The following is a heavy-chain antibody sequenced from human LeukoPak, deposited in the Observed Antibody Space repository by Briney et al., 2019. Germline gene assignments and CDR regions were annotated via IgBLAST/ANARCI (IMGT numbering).Heavy chain of an antibody. Sequence: PGGSLRLSCAASGFTFSSYSMNWVRQAPGKGLEWVSSISSSSTCIYYADSVKGRFTISRDNAKNSLYLQMNSLRAEDTAVYYCARGGYSSTLYGRYQHWGQGTLVTVSP. CDR2: ISSSSTCI. CDR1: GFTFSSYS. V-gene: IGHV3-21*01. D-gene: IGHD6-13*01. CDR3: ARGGYSSTLYGRYQH. J-gene: IGHJ1*01.